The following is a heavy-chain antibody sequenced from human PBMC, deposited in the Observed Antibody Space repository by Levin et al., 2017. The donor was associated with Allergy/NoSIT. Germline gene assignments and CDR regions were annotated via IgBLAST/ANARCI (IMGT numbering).Heavy chain of an antibody. CDR2: IGTAGDT. J-gene: IGHJ6*02. V-gene: IGHV3-13*01. Sequence: GGSLRLSCAASGFTFSNYDMYWVRQATGKSLEWVSGIGTAGDTYYTGSVKGRFTISREKAKNSLYLQMNSLTAGDTAVYYCARIDKLHFFGMDVWGQGTTVTVSS. CDR3: ARIDKLHFFGMDV. CDR1: GFTFSNYD. D-gene: IGHD3-3*01.